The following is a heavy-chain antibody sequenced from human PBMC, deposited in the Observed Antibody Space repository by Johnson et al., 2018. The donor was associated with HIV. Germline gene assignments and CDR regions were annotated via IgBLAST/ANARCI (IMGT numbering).Heavy chain of an antibody. V-gene: IGHV3-30*04. CDR1: GFTFSSYA. CDR2: ISYDGSNK. D-gene: IGHD1-26*01. Sequence: QVQLVESGGGVVQPGRSLRLYCAASGFTFSSYAMHWVRQAPGKGLEWVAVISYDGSNKYYADSVKGRFTISRDNSKNTLYLQMNSLRAEDTAVYYCARGGKWGIVGARGAFDIWGQGTMVTVSS. CDR3: ARGGKWGIVGARGAFDI. J-gene: IGHJ3*02.